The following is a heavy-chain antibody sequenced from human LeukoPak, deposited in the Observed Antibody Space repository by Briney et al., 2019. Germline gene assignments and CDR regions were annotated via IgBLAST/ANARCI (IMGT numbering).Heavy chain of an antibody. J-gene: IGHJ4*02. V-gene: IGHV3-30*04. CDR1: GFTFSSYA. CDR2: ISYDGSDK. Sequence: PGRSLRLSCAASGFTFSSYAMHWVRQAPGKGLEWVAVISYDGSDKYYADSVKGRFTISRDNSKNTLYLQMNSLRAEDTAVYYCARRWSFDYWGQGTLLTVSS. D-gene: IGHD4-23*01. CDR3: ARRWSFDY.